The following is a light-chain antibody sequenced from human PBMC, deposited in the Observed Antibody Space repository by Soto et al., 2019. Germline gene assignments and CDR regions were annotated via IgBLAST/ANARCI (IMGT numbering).Light chain of an antibody. CDR1: QGISTY. Sequence: DIQLTQSPSFLSASVGDRVTITCRATQGISTYLAWYQHKPGKAPKLLIYTASTLQSGVPSRFSGSGSGTDFTLTIRSLQPEDFATCDCQRVKSYPLAFGGGTKVEIK. V-gene: IGKV1-9*01. CDR3: QRVKSYPLA. J-gene: IGKJ4*01. CDR2: TAS.